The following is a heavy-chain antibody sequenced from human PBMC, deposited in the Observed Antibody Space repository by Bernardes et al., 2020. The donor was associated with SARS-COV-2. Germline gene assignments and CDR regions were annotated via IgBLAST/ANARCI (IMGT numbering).Heavy chain of an antibody. V-gene: IGHV1-24*01. Sequence: ASVKVSRKVSGYTLTELSMHWVRQAPGKGLERTGGFDPEDGETIYAQKFQGRVTMTEDTSTDTAYMELGSLRSEDTAVYYCATGSAQGRSFWFDPWGQGTLVTVSS. J-gene: IGHJ5*02. CDR2: FDPEDGET. D-gene: IGHD6-13*01. CDR3: ATGSAQGRSFWFDP. CDR1: GYTLTELS.